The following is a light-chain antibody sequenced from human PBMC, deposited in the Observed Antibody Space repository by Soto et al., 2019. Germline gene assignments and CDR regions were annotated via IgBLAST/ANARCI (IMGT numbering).Light chain of an antibody. CDR1: QTISSW. V-gene: IGKV1-5*03. CDR3: QQYDNWPLT. Sequence: DIQMTQSPSTLSGSVGDRVTITCRASQTISSWLAWYQQKPGKAPKLLIYKASTLKSGVPSRFSGSGSGTEFTLTISSLQSEDFAAYFCQQYDNWPLTFGGGTKVDIK. CDR2: KAS. J-gene: IGKJ4*01.